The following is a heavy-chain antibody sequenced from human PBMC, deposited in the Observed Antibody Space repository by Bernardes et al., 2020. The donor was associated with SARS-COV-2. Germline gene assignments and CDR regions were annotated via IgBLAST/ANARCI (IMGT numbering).Heavy chain of an antibody. D-gene: IGHD6-19*01. J-gene: IGHJ4*02. CDR3: SLGSPRHLEI. V-gene: IGHV3-49*03. CDR1: GFTFGDYL. CDR2: IRSKTYGGTA. Sequence: GGSLRLSCIGSGFTFGDYLMSWFRQAPGRGLEWVGFIRSKTYGGTAEYAASVKGRFFISRDASQSMAYLQMNSLKTEDTAMYYCSLGSPRHLEIWGQGTLVTVSS.